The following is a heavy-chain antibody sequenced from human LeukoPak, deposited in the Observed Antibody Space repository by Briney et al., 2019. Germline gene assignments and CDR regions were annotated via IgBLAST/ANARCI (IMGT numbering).Heavy chain of an antibody. CDR1: GFTFSSYA. CDR2: ISGSGGST. Sequence: GGSLRLSCAASGFTFSSYAMSWVRQAPGRGLEWVSAISGSGGSTYYAELVKGRFTISRDNSKNTLYLQMNSLRAEDMAVYYCARWVDSSPCPDYWGRGTLVTVSS. V-gene: IGHV3-23*01. J-gene: IGHJ4*02. D-gene: IGHD6-6*01. CDR3: ARWVDSSPCPDY.